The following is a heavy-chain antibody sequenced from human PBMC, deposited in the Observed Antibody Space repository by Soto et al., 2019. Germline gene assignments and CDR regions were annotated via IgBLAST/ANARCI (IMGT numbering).Heavy chain of an antibody. CDR2: IYSGGST. CDR1: GFTVSSNY. V-gene: IGHV3-53*02. D-gene: IGHD6-6*01. J-gene: IGHJ4*02. Sequence: EVQLVETGGGLIQPGGSLRLSCAASGFTVSSNYMSWVRQAPGKGLEWVSVIYSGGSTYYADSVKGRFTISRDNSKNTLYLQMNSLRAEDTAVYYCARSPPGSSSWVDYWGQGTLVTVSS. CDR3: ARSPPGSSSWVDY.